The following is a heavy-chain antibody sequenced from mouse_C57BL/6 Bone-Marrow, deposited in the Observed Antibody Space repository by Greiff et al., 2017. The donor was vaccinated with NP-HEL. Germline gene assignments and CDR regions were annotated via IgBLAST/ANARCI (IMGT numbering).Heavy chain of an antibody. CDR2: ISDGGSYT. Sequence: EVHLVESGGGLVKPGGSLKLSCAASGFTFSSYAMSWVRQTPEKRLEWVATISDGGSYTYYPDNVKGRFTISRDNAKNNLYLQMSHLKSEDTAMYYCARDLRLSYWGQGTTLTVSS. V-gene: IGHV5-4*01. CDR3: ARDLRLSY. CDR1: GFTFSSYA. J-gene: IGHJ2*01.